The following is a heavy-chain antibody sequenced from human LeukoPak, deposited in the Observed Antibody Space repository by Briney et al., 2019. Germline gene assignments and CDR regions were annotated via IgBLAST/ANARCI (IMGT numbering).Heavy chain of an antibody. CDR3: ARARYFDWLLYHAPDAFDI. J-gene: IGHJ3*02. V-gene: IGHV1-18*04. D-gene: IGHD3-9*01. Sequence: ASVKVSCKASGYTFTSYGISWVRQAPGQGLEWMGWISAYNGNTNYAQKLQGRVTMTTDTSTSTAYMELRSLRSDDTAVYYCARARYFDWLLYHAPDAFDIWGQGTMVTVSS. CDR1: GYTFTSYG. CDR2: ISAYNGNT.